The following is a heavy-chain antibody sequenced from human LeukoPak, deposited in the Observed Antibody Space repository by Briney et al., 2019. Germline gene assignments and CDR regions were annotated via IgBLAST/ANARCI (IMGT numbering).Heavy chain of an antibody. CDR1: GYTFTSYG. CDR2: ISAYNGNT. V-gene: IGHV1-18*01. J-gene: IGHJ4*02. D-gene: IGHD3-16*02. Sequence: ASVKVSCKASGYTFTSYGISWVRQAPGQGLEWMGWISAYNGNTNYAQKLQGRVTMTTDTSTSTAYMELRSLRSDGTAVYYCARVPGLRLGELSFDYWGQGTLVTVSS. CDR3: ARVPGLRLGELSFDY.